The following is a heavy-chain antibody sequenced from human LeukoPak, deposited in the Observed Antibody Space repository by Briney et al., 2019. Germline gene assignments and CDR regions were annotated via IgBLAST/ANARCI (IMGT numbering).Heavy chain of an antibody. J-gene: IGHJ4*02. CDR2: ISGSGGST. D-gene: IGHD1-26*01. Sequence: GGSLRLSCAASGFTLSSYAMSWVRQAPGKGLEWVSAISGSGGSTYYADSVKGRFTISRDNSKNTLYLQMNSLRAEDTAVYYCAKDFASIVGAFDYWGQGTLVTVSS. CDR3: AKDFASIVGAFDY. CDR1: GFTLSSYA. V-gene: IGHV3-23*01.